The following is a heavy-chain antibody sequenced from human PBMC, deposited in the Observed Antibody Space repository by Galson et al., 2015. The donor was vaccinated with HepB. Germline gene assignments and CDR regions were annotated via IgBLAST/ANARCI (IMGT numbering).Heavy chain of an antibody. CDR1: GFTVSSNY. D-gene: IGHD3-16*01. CDR2: IYSSGAT. J-gene: IGHJ4*02. Sequence: SLRLSCAASGFTVSSNYMSWVRQAPGKGLEWVSVIYSSGATYYADSVKGRFTISRDNSKNTVSLQMNSLRAEDTALYYCARLRDLHAYDYWGQGTLVTVSS. CDR3: ARLRDLHAYDY. V-gene: IGHV3-53*01.